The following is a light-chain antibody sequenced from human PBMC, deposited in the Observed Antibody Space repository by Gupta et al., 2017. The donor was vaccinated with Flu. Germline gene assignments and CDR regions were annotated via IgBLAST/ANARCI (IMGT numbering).Light chain of an antibody. CDR2: DVT. CDR1: GAAIGAYPF. V-gene: IGLV2-14*03. Sequence: QSALTPPASLSRSPGQSLTIPCTGTGAAIGAYPFVSWFQQHPGKDPRLMIYDVTNRTSGSSSRFSGSKSGNTASLTITGLQADEEADYYCSSGRDTGYFDVFGTGTKVTVL. CDR3: SSGRDTGYFDV. J-gene: IGLJ1*01.